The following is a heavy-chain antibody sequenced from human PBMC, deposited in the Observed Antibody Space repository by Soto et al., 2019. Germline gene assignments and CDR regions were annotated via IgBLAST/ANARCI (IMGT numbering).Heavy chain of an antibody. D-gene: IGHD2-15*01. V-gene: IGHV6-1*01. CDR1: GDSVSSNSAA. J-gene: IGHJ6*02. CDR3: ARDSVPIVVVVAANGMDV. Sequence: PSQTLSLTCVICGDSVSSNSAAWNWIRQSPSRGLEWLGRTYYRSKWYNDYAVSVKSRITINPDTSKNQFSLQLNSVTPEDTAVYYCARDSVPIVVVVAANGMDVWGQGTTVTVSS. CDR2: TYYRSKWYN.